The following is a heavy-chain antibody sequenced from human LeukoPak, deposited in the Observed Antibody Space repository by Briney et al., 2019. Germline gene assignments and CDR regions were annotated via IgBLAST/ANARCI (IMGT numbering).Heavy chain of an antibody. CDR1: GVSITSYY. J-gene: IGHJ5*02. CDR2: IYYNGST. D-gene: IGHD3-3*01. CDR3: ARAKRFWSGYYRGWFDP. Sequence: SETLSLTCTVSGVSITSYYWSWIRQPPGKGLEWLGYIYYNGSTNYNPSLKSRVTISVDTSKNQFSLKLSSVTAADTAVYYCARAKRFWSGYYRGWFDPWGQGTLVTVSS. V-gene: IGHV4-59*12.